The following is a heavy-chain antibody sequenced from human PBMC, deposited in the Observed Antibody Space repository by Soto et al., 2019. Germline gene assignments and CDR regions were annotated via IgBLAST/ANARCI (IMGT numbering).Heavy chain of an antibody. J-gene: IGHJ4*02. V-gene: IGHV2-26*01. D-gene: IGHD6-19*01. CDR1: GFSLSNARMG. CDR3: AILSIAVADKGKQVWGFDY. Sequence: QVTLKESGPVLVKPTETLTLTCTVSGFSLSNARMGVSWIRQPPGKALEWLAHIFSNDEKSYSTSLKSRLTISKDTSKSQVVLTMTNMDPVDTATYYCAILSIAVADKGKQVWGFDYWGQGTLVTVSS. CDR2: IFSNDEK.